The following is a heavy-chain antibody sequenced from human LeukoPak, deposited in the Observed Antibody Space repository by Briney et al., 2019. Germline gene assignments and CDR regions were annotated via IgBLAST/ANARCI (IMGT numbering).Heavy chain of an antibody. V-gene: IGHV4-34*01. D-gene: IGHD1-1*01. CDR3: ARGIRNNWNYWFDP. CDR2: INHSGRT. CDR1: NGSFGAYS. J-gene: IGHJ5*02. Sequence: PSETLSLTCAVFNGSFGAYSWNWIRQPPGKGLEWIGEINHSGRTNSNPSLKSRVTISVDTSKNQFSLKLISVTAADTAVYYCARGIRNNWNYWFDPWGQGTLVTVSS.